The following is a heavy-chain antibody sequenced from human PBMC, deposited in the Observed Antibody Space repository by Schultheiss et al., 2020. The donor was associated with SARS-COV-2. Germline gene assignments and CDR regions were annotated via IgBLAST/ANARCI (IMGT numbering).Heavy chain of an antibody. CDR3: AATYDFWSGSY. CDR1: GFTFSSSA. J-gene: IGHJ4*02. Sequence: SVKVSCKASGFTFSSSAVQWVRQARGQRLEWIGWIVVGSGNTNYAQKFQERVTITRDISTSTAYMELSSLRSEDTAVYYCAATYDFWSGSYWGQGTLVTVSS. V-gene: IGHV1-58*01. CDR2: IVVGSGNT. D-gene: IGHD3-3*01.